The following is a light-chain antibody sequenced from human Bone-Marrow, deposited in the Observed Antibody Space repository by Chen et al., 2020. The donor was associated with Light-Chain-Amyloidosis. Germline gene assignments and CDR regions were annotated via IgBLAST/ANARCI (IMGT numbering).Light chain of an antibody. J-gene: IGLJ1*01. CDR2: EVT. CDR3: SSYTITNTLV. CDR1: SSDVGGDNH. Sequence: QSALTQPASGSGSPGQSITTPCTGTSSDVGGDNHVSWYQQHPDKAPKLMIYEVTNRPSWVPDRFSGSKSDNTASLTISGLQTEDEADYFCSSYTITNTLVFGSGTRVTVL. V-gene: IGLV2-14*01.